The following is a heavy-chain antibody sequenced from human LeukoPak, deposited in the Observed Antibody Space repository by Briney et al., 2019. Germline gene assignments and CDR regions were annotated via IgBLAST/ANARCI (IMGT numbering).Heavy chain of an antibody. D-gene: IGHD3-16*01. J-gene: IGHJ4*02. Sequence: SETLSLTCAVYSGSFSGDYWSWIRQPPGKGLEWIGEINHSGSTNYNPSLKSRVTISVDTSKNQFSLKLSSVTAADTAVYYCARGGPFMITFGGGRTRYFDYWGQGTLVTVSS. CDR2: INHSGST. V-gene: IGHV4-34*01. CDR3: ARGGPFMITFGGGRTRYFDY. CDR1: SGSFSGDY.